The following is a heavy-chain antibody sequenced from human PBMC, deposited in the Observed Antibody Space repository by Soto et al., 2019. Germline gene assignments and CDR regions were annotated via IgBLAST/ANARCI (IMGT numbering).Heavy chain of an antibody. J-gene: IGHJ5*02. V-gene: IGHV1-69*13. D-gene: IGHD1-26*01. CDR3: ARDSEPRSGSYSWFDP. CDR1: GGTFSSYA. CDR2: IIPIFGTA. Sequence: ASVKVSCKASGGTFSSYAISWVRQTPGHGLEWMGGIIPIFGTANYAQKFQGRVTITADESTSTAYMELSSLRSEDTAVYYCARDSEPRSGSYSWFDPWGQGTLVTVSS.